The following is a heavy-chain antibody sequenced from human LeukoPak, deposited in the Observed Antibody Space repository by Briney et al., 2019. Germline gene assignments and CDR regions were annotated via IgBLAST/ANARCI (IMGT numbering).Heavy chain of an antibody. V-gene: IGHV3-21*01. CDR1: GFTFSSYS. D-gene: IGHD6-13*01. CDR3: ASIWQQLEGGQPYTWFDP. Sequence: GGSLRLSCAASGFTFSSYSMNWVRQAPGKGLEWVSSITSSGAYIFYADSVKGRFTISRDNAKNSLYLQMNSLRAEDTAVYYCASIWQQLEGGQPYTWFDPWGQGTLVTVSS. J-gene: IGHJ5*02. CDR2: ITSSGAYI.